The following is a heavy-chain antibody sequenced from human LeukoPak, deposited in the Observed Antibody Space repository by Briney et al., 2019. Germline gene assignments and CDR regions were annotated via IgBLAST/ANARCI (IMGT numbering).Heavy chain of an antibody. V-gene: IGHV1-18*01. CDR2: VSASNGHT. Sequence: ASVKVSCKASGFSLDTYGVHWVRQAPGQGLEWMGRVSASNGHTLYVQKLQGRVTMTTDTSTSTAYMELTSLRSDDTAVYYCARRGGSYYNYWGQRTLVTVSS. J-gene: IGHJ4*02. CDR3: ARRGGSYYNY. D-gene: IGHD3-10*01. CDR1: GFSLDTYG.